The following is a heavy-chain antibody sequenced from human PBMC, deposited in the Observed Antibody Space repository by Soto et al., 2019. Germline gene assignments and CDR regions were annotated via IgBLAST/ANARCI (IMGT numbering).Heavy chain of an antibody. CDR2: IFYSGST. Sequence: SETLSLTCTVSGGSISGHYWIWIRQSPGKGLEWIGHIFYSGSTNYNPSPKSRVTLSADTSKNQFSLGLSSVTAADTAVYYCARVGSSGWSQDYQGQGLLVTVST. J-gene: IGHJ4*02. CDR3: ARVGSSGWSQDY. V-gene: IGHV4-59*11. D-gene: IGHD6-19*01. CDR1: GGSISGHY.